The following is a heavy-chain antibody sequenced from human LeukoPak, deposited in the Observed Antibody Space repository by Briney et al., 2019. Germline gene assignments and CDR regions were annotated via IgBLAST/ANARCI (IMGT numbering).Heavy chain of an antibody. V-gene: IGHV3-23*01. CDR2: ISGSGGST. J-gene: IGHJ4*02. D-gene: IGHD3-16*01. Sequence: GGSLRLSCAASGFTFSSYAMSWVRQAPGKGLEWVSAISGSGGSTYYADSVKGRFTISRDNSKNTLYLQMNSLRAEDTAVYYCAKDPTVSQPHRPTWGPVDYWGQGTLVTVSS. CDR1: GFTFSSYA. CDR3: AKDPTVSQPHRPTWGPVDY.